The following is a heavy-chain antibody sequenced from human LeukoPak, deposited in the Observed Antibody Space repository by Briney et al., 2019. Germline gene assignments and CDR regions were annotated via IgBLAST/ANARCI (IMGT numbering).Heavy chain of an antibody. CDR2: IYHSGST. CDR3: ARRGAIVVVVAAIKRRSNYYFDY. CDR1: GGSISSSNW. Sequence: PSETLSLTCAVSGGSISSSNWWSWVRQPPGKGLEWIGEIYHSGSTNYNPSLKSRVTISVDTSKNQFSLTLSSVTAADTAVYYCARRGAIVVVVAAIKRRSNYYFDYWGQGTLVTVSS. V-gene: IGHV4-4*02. D-gene: IGHD2-15*01. J-gene: IGHJ4*02.